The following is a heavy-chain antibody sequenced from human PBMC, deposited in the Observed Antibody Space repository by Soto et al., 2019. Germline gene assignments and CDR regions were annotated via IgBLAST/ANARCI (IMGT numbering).Heavy chain of an antibody. CDR2: IDPSDSYT. V-gene: IGHV5-10-1*01. Sequence: PGESLKISCKGSGYSFTSYWISWVREMPGKGLEWMGRIDPSDSYTNYSPSFQGHVTISADKSISTAYLQWSSLKASDTAMYYCARRLRMVYYYGMDVWGQGTTVTVSS. CDR3: ARRLRMVYYYGMDV. D-gene: IGHD2-8*01. CDR1: GYSFTSYW. J-gene: IGHJ6*02.